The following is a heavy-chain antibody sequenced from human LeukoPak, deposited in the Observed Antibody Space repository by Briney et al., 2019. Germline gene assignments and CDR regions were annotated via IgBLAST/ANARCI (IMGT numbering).Heavy chain of an antibody. Sequence: GGSLRLSCAASGFTFSDYYMSWIRQAPGKGMEWVSYISSSGSTIYYADSVKGRFTISRDNAKNSLYLQMNSLRAEDTAVYYCARGKNRGLSPVLLWFGDHLDVWGQGTTVTVSS. J-gene: IGHJ6*02. V-gene: IGHV3-11*01. CDR1: GFTFSDYY. D-gene: IGHD3-10*01. CDR3: ARGKNRGLSPVLLWFGDHLDV. CDR2: ISSSGSTI.